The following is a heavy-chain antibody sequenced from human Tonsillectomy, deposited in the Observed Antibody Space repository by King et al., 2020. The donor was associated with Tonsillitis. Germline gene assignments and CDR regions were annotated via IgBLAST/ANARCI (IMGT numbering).Heavy chain of an antibody. CDR3: ARIPGGYYVYFDY. V-gene: IGHV4-59*01. J-gene: IGHJ4*02. Sequence: QLQESGPGLVKPSETLSLTCTVSGGSISSYYWSWFRQPPGKGLEWIGYIYYSGSTNYNPSLKSRVTISVDTSKTQFSLKLRSMTAAVTAVYYYARIPGGYYVYFDYWGQGTLVTVSS. D-gene: IGHD3-3*01. CDR1: GGSISSYY. CDR2: IYYSGST.